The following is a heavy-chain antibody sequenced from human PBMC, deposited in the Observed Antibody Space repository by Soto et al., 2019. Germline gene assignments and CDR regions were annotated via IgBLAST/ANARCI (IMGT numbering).Heavy chain of an antibody. CDR1: GFTFSSYG. Sequence: GGSLRLSCAASGFTFSSYGMHWVRQAPGKGLEWVAVISYDGSNKYYADSVKGRFTISRDNSKNTLYLQMNSLRAEDTAVYYCAKVPRKIAVPQNHYYYYGMDVWGQGTTVTVSS. D-gene: IGHD2-2*01. CDR3: AKVPRKIAVPQNHYYYYGMDV. CDR2: ISYDGSNK. V-gene: IGHV3-30*18. J-gene: IGHJ6*02.